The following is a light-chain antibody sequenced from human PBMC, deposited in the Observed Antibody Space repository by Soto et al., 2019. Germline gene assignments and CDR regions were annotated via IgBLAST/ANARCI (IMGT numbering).Light chain of an antibody. V-gene: IGLV1-40*01. CDR3: QSYDSSLSGV. Sequence: QPVLTQPPSVSGAPGQRVTISCTGSSSNIGAGYDVHWYQQFPGTAPKLLIYGNSNRPSGVPDRFSGSKSGTSASLAITGLQAEDEADYYCQSYDSSLSGVFGSGTTLTVL. CDR1: SSNIGAGYD. J-gene: IGLJ1*01. CDR2: GNS.